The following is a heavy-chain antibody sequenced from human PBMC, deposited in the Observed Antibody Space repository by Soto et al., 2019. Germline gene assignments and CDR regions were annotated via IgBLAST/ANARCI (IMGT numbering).Heavy chain of an antibody. CDR1: GTSVTSGDFS. V-gene: IGHV4-30-2*01. CDR2: MYHTGSS. Sequence: SETLSLTCSVSGTSVTSGDFSWAWIRQAPAKGLEWIGYMYHTGSSYYNPSLKSRITMSVDTSRNQFSLTLTSVTAADTALYYCARYLGPTPWFDPWGQGTLVTVSS. D-gene: IGHD2-15*01. J-gene: IGHJ5*02. CDR3: ARYLGPTPWFDP.